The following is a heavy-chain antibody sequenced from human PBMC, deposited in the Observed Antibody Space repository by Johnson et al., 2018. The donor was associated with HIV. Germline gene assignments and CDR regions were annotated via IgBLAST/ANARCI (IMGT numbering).Heavy chain of an antibody. CDR2: VNSDGYST. CDR3: AKTYSGSNRDAFDI. D-gene: IGHD1-26*01. V-gene: IGHV3-74*01. CDR1: GFTLSDYW. Sequence: VQLVESGGGLVQPGGSLRLSCAAYGFTLSDYWMHWVRQGTGKGLAWVARVNSDGYSTSYAGSVKGRFTISRDNSKNTLYLQMNSLRAEDTAVYYCAKTYSGSNRDAFDIWGQGTMVTVSS. J-gene: IGHJ3*02.